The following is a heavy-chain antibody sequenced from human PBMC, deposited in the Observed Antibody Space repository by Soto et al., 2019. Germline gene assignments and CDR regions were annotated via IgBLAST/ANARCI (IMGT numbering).Heavy chain of an antibody. CDR1: GFIFSNAW. D-gene: IGHD4-17*01. CDR2: IKSKTDGGTT. Sequence: GGSLRLSCAASGFIFSNAWMSWVRQAPGKGLEWVGRIKSKTDGGTTDYAAPVKGRFTISRDDSKNTLYLQMNSLKAEDTAVYYCTTEQDYGDWGNAFDIWGQGTMVTVSS. CDR3: TTEQDYGDWGNAFDI. V-gene: IGHV3-15*01. J-gene: IGHJ3*02.